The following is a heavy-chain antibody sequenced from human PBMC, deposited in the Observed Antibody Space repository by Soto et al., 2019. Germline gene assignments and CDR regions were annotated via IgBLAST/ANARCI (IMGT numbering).Heavy chain of an antibody. CDR2: ISAYNGNT. CDR1: GYTFTSYG. Sequence: ASVKVSCKASGYTFTSYGISWVRQAPGQGLEWMGWISAYNGNTNYAQKLQGRVTMTADTSTSAADMELRSLGSDDTAVYCCVGIAVAGTIVDYWGQGTLVTVSS. V-gene: IGHV1-18*01. D-gene: IGHD6-19*01. J-gene: IGHJ4*02. CDR3: VGIAVAGTIVDY.